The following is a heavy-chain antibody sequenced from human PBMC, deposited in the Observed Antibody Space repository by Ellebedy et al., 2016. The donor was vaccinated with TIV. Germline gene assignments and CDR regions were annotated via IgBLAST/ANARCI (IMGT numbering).Heavy chain of an antibody. J-gene: IGHJ4*02. CDR1: GGSISGYY. CDR2: IYDSGTT. Sequence: MPSETLSLTCIVPGGSISGYYWSWFRQSPGKGLEWIAYIYDSGTTNYNPSLKSRVTISRDTSKNQLSLKLSSVTAADTAVYYCARHYASGTYPLDHWGQGTLVTVSS. V-gene: IGHV4-59*08. CDR3: ARHYASGTYPLDH. D-gene: IGHD3-10*01.